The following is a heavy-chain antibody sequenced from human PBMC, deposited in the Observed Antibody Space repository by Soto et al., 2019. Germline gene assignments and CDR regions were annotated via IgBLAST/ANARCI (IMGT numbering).Heavy chain of an antibody. V-gene: IGHV3-23*01. CDR2: ISASGGTT. D-gene: IGHD4-17*01. CDR1: GFTFNNYA. CDR3: ARDRLIVGTTGGFDY. Sequence: GGSLRLSCTDSGFTFNNYAMGWVRQAPGKGLECVSAISASGGTTYYADSVKGRFTISREISNNALYLQMNSLRPEDTAVYYCARDRLIVGTTGGFDYWGPGTLVTVSS. J-gene: IGHJ4*02.